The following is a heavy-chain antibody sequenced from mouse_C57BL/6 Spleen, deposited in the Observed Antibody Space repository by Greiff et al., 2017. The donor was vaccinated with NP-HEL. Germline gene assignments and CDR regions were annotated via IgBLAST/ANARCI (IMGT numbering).Heavy chain of an antibody. CDR3: ERNDYDGYAMDY. V-gene: IGHV1-55*01. Sequence: VKLQQPGAELVKPGASVKMSCKASGYTFTSYWITWVQQRPGQGLEWIGDIYPGSGSTNYNEKFKSKATLTVDTSSSTAYMQLSSLTSEDSAVYYCERNDYDGYAMDYWGQGTSVTVSS. CDR1: GYTFTSYW. CDR2: IYPGSGST. J-gene: IGHJ4*01. D-gene: IGHD2-4*01.